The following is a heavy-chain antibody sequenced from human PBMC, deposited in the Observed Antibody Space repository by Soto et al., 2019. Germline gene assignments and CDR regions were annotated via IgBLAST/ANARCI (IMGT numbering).Heavy chain of an antibody. J-gene: IGHJ4*02. CDR1: GFTFSSYG. D-gene: IGHD6-19*01. CDR2: ISYDGSNK. V-gene: IGHV3-30*03. CDR3: SGDSSGWHLDY. Sequence: QVQLVESGGGVVQPGRSLRLSCAASGFTFSSYGMHWVRQAPGKGLEWVAVISYDGSNKYYADSVKGRFTISRDNSKNTRYLQMNSLRAEDTAVYYCSGDSSGWHLDYWGQGTLVTVSS.